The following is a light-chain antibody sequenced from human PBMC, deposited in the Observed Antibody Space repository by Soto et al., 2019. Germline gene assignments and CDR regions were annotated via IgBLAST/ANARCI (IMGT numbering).Light chain of an antibody. Sequence: QSVLTQPPSVSAAPGQTVTISCSGSTSNIGNNYVSWYQQFPGTAPKLLIYDNNKRPSGIPDRFSASRSGTSATLGITGLQTGDEVQYYCGTWDNSLGSGVFGGGTEVTVL. CDR2: DNN. J-gene: IGLJ2*01. CDR3: GTWDNSLGSGV. CDR1: TSNIGNNY. V-gene: IGLV1-51*01.